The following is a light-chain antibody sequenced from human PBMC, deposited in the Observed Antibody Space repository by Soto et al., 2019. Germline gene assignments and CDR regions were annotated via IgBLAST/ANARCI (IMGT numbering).Light chain of an antibody. CDR2: DTS. Sequence: EIVLTQSPATLSSSPGERATLSCRASQTVSSKLAWYQHKPGQSPRLLIYDTSNRATGIPARFSGSGSGTDFTLTIRSLEPEDFAVYYCHQRKSWPRTFGQGTKVEIK. CDR3: HQRKSWPRT. CDR1: QTVSSK. J-gene: IGKJ1*01. V-gene: IGKV3-11*01.